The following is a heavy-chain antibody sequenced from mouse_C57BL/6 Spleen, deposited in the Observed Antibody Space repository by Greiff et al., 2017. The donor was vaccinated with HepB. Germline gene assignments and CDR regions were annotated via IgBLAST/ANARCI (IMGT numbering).Heavy chain of an antibody. CDR1: GYTFTSYW. J-gene: IGHJ4*01. V-gene: IGHV1-69*01. CDR3: ARRSDYGSSYVDAMDY. CDR2: IDPSDSYT. D-gene: IGHD1-1*01. Sequence: VQLQQPGAELVMPGASVKLSCKASGYTFTSYWMHWVKQRPGQGLEWIGEIDPSDSYTNYNQKFKGKSTLTVDKSSSTAYMQLSSLTSEDSAVYYFARRSDYGSSYVDAMDYWGQGTSVTVSS.